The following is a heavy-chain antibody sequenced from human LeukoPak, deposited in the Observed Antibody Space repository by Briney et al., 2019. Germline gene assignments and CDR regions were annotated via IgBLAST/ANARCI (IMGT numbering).Heavy chain of an antibody. D-gene: IGHD2-2*01. J-gene: IGHJ4*02. CDR1: GGTFSSYA. V-gene: IGHV1-69*05. Sequence: SVKVSCKASGGTFSSYAISWVRQAPGQGLEWMGGIIPIFGTANYAQKFQGRVTITTDESTSTAYMELSSLRSEDTAVYYCASTPIYCSSTSCSHFDYWGQGTLVTVSS. CDR3: ASTPIYCSSTSCSHFDY. CDR2: IIPIFGTA.